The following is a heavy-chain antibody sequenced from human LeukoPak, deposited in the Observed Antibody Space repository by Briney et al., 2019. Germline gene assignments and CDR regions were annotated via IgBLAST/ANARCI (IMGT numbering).Heavy chain of an antibody. Sequence: PGGSLRLSCAASGFTFSSYWMSWVRQAPGKGLEWVANIKQDGSEKYYVDSVKGRFTISRDNAKNSLYLQMNSLRAEDTAVYYCARDGDYGGNCRFDYRGQGTLVTVSS. CDR2: IKQDGSEK. J-gene: IGHJ4*02. CDR1: GFTFSSYW. V-gene: IGHV3-7*01. D-gene: IGHD4-23*01. CDR3: ARDGDYGGNCRFDY.